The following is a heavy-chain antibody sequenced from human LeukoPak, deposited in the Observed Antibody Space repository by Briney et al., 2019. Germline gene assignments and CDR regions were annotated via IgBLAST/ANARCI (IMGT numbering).Heavy chain of an antibody. J-gene: IGHJ4*02. CDR1: GFTFGSYS. D-gene: IGHD1-1*01. Sequence: GGSLRLSCAASGFTFGSYSMNWVRQAPGKGLEWVSSISSSSSYIYYADSVKGRFTISRDNAKNSLYLQMNSLRAEDTAAYYCAMESWNRGFDYWGQGTLVTVSS. CDR2: ISSSSSYI. CDR3: AMESWNRGFDY. V-gene: IGHV3-21*01.